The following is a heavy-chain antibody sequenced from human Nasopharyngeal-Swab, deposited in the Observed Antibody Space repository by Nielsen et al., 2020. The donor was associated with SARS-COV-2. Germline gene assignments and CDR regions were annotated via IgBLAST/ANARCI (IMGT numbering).Heavy chain of an antibody. CDR2: INSDGSST. CDR3: AREWFGDHTPPTYYYGMDV. J-gene: IGHJ6*02. V-gene: IGHV3-74*01. Sequence: WIRQPPGKGLVWVSRINSDGSSTSYADSVKGRFTISRDNAKNSLYLQMNSLRAEDTAVYYCAREWFGDHTPPTYYYGMDVWGQGTTVTVSS. D-gene: IGHD3-10*01.